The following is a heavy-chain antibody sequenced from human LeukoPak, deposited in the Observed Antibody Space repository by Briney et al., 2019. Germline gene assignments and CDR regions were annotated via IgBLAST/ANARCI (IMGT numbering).Heavy chain of an antibody. J-gene: IGHJ6*02. V-gene: IGHV1-18*01. CDR2: ISAYNGNT. Sequence: ASVKVSCKASGYTFTSYGISWVRQAPGQGLEWMGWISAYNGNTNYAQKLQGRVTMITDTSTSTAYMELRSLRSDDTAVYYCALADWTLGYFAIRSLGMDVWGQGTTVTVSS. CDR3: ALADWTLGYFAIRSLGMDV. D-gene: IGHD3-9*01. CDR1: GYTFTSYG.